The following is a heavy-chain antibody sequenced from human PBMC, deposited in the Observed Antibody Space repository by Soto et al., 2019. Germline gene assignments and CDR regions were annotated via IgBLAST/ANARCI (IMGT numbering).Heavy chain of an antibody. CDR1: RYTYTSYD. CDR3: ARGGITGSVWYYYYMDV. Sequence: ASVKVSCKASRYTYTSYDINWGRQDTGQGLEWMGWMNPNSGNPGYAQKFQGRVTMTRNTSISTAYMELSSLRSEDTAVYYCARGGITGSVWYYYYMDVWGKGTTVPVSS. CDR2: MNPNSGNP. D-gene: IGHD1-20*01. V-gene: IGHV1-8*02. J-gene: IGHJ6*03.